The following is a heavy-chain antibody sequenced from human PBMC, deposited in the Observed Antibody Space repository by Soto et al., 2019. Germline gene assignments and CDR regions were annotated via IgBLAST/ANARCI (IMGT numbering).Heavy chain of an antibody. Sequence: AASVKVSCKASGYTFTAYYMHWVRQAPGQGLEWMGWINPNSGGTKYAQKFQGRVTMTRDTSISTAYMELSRLRSDDTAVYYCGTQGDGYNPLDYWGQGTLVTVSS. CDR1: GYTFTAYY. CDR2: INPNSGGT. CDR3: GTQGDGYNPLDY. V-gene: IGHV1-2*02. D-gene: IGHD1-1*01. J-gene: IGHJ4*02.